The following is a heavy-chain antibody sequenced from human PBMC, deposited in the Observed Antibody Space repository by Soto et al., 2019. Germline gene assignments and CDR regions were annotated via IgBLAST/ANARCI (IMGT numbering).Heavy chain of an antibody. Sequence: ASVKVSCKASGYTFTSYDINWVRQATGQGLEWMGWMNPNSGNTGYAQKFQGRVTMTRNTSISTAYMELSSLRSEDTAVYYCARDVTIFGPFYYYYYGMDGWGQGTTVTVSS. CDR3: ARDVTIFGPFYYYYYGMDG. D-gene: IGHD3-3*01. CDR2: MNPNSGNT. CDR1: GYTFTSYD. V-gene: IGHV1-8*01. J-gene: IGHJ6*02.